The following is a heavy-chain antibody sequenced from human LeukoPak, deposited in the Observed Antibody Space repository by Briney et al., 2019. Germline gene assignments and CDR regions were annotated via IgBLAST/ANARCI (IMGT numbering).Heavy chain of an antibody. CDR3: ARGSSGIDY. CDR2: IIPILGIA. D-gene: IGHD3-3*01. Sequence: ASVTVSCKASGGTFSSYAISWVRQAPGQGLEWMGRIIPILGIANYAQKFQGRVTITADKSTSTAYMELSSLRSEDTAVYYCARGSSGIDYWGQGTLVTVSS. J-gene: IGHJ4*02. V-gene: IGHV1-69*04. CDR1: GGTFSSYA.